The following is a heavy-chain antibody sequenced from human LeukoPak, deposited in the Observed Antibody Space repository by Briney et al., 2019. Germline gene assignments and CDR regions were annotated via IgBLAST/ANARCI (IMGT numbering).Heavy chain of an antibody. CDR2: ISSSGSTI. CDR3: AREDYVRGILVPYYFDY. V-gene: IGHV3-11*01. CDR1: GFTFSDYY. D-gene: IGHD3-16*01. J-gene: IGHJ4*02. Sequence: GGSLRLSWAASGFTFSDYYMSWIRQAPGKGPGWVSYISSSGSTIYYADSVKGRFTISRDNAKNSLYLQMNSLRAEDTAVYYCAREDYVRGILVPYYFDYWGQGTLVTVSS.